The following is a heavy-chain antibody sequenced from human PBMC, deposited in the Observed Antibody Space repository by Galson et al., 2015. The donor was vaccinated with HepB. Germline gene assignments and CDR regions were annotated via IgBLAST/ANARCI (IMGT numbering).Heavy chain of an antibody. J-gene: IGHJ4*02. D-gene: IGHD2-2*01. CDR3: ARDVQPDF. V-gene: IGHV1-2*06. CDR2: ISADSGST. CDR1: GYMFIGYY. Sequence: SVKVSCKASGYMFIGYYMHWVRQAPGQGLEWMGRISADSGSTDYAQKFEGRFTMTRDRSISTVYMALRGLTSDDTAVYYCARDVQPDFWGQGTLVTVST.